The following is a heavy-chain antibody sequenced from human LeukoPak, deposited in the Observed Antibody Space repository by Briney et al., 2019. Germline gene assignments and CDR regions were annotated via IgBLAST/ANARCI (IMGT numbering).Heavy chain of an antibody. CDR3: ARASGYSSGWYWFDP. J-gene: IGHJ5*02. CDR2: IYTSGST. V-gene: IGHV4-61*02. CDR1: GGSISSGSYY. Sequence: SETLSLTCTVSGGSISSGSYYWSWIRQPAGKGLEWIGRIYTSGSTNYNPSLKSRVTIPVDTSKNQFSLKLSSVTAADTAVYYCARASGYSSGWYWFDPWGQGTLVTVSS. D-gene: IGHD6-19*01.